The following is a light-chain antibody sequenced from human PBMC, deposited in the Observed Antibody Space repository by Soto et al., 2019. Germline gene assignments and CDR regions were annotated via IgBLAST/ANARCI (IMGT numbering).Light chain of an antibody. CDR3: QQRSNCPQT. CDR1: QSVSRS. J-gene: IGKJ1*01. Sequence: EIVLTQSPATLSLSPGERATLSCRASQSVSRSLAWYQQKSGQAPRLLIYDASNRATGIPTRFSGSGSGTAFTLTISSLAPDDFAVYYWQQRSNCPQTFGQGTKVEIK. V-gene: IGKV3-11*01. CDR2: DAS.